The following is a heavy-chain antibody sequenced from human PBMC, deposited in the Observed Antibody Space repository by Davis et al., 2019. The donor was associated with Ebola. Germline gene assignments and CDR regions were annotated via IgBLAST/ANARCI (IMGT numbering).Heavy chain of an antibody. V-gene: IGHV3-23*01. Sequence: GESLKISCAASGFTFSSYAMSWVRQVPGKGLEWVSGISGSGGSTYYADSVKGRFTFSRDNSKNTLYLQMNSLRAEDTAVYYCAKGSLYGSRSITAGVDVWGQGTTVTVSS. CDR2: ISGSGGST. CDR3: AKGSLYGSRSITAGVDV. CDR1: GFTFSSYA. J-gene: IGHJ6*02. D-gene: IGHD4-17*01.